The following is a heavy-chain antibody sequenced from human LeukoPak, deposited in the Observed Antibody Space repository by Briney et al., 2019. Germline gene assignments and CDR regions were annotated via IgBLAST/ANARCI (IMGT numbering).Heavy chain of an antibody. CDR2: IYYSGST. Sequence: SETLSLTCTVSGGSISSYYWSWIWQPPGKGLEWIGYIYYSGSTNYNPSLRSRVNISVDTSKNQFSLNLTSVSAADTAVYYCARQGAVAGTFDYWGQGTLVTVSS. J-gene: IGHJ4*02. D-gene: IGHD6-19*01. CDR3: ARQGAVAGTFDY. V-gene: IGHV4-59*08. CDR1: GGSISSYY.